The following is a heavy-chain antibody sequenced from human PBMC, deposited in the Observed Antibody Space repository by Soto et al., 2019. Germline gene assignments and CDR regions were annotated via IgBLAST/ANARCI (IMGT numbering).Heavy chain of an antibody. D-gene: IGHD6-19*01. CDR3: AKDANSRGWFRSYYSYGMDV. CDR2: ISYDGSNK. J-gene: IGHJ6*02. V-gene: IGHV3-30*18. Sequence: QVQLVESGGGVVQPGRSLRLSCAASGFTFSSYGMHWVRQAPGKGLEWVAVISYDGSNKYYADSVKGRFTISRDNSKNTLYLQMNSLRAEDTAVYYCAKDANSRGWFRSYYSYGMDVWGQGTTVTVSS. CDR1: GFTFSSYG.